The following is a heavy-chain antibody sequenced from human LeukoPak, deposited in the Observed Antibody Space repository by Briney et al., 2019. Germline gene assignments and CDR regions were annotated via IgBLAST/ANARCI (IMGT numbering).Heavy chain of an antibody. Sequence: PGGSLRFSCAASGFTFDDYAMHWVRQAPGKGLEWVSGISWNSGSIGYADSVKGRFTISRDNAKNSLYLQMNSLRAEDTALYYCAKGRTGTFSWFDPWGQGTLVTVSS. D-gene: IGHD6-13*01. CDR1: GFTFDDYA. J-gene: IGHJ5*02. V-gene: IGHV3-9*01. CDR2: ISWNSGSI. CDR3: AKGRTGTFSWFDP.